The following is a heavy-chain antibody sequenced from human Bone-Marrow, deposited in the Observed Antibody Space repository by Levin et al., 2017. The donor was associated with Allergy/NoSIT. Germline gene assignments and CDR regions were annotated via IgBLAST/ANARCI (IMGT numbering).Heavy chain of an antibody. D-gene: IGHD3-10*01. V-gene: IGHV3-48*03. J-gene: IGHJ4*02. CDR3: ARVASGVAVDY. Sequence: GGSLRLSCAVSGFAFRNYEMNWVRQAPGKGLEWVSYMSGTGSTIYYADSVKGRFTISRDNAKSSRYLQMNSLKAEDTAVYYCARVASGVAVDYWGQGTLVTVSS. CDR1: GFAFRNYE. CDR2: MSGTGSTI.